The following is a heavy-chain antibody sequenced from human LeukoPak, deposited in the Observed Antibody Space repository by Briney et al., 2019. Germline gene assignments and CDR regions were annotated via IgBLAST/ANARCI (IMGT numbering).Heavy chain of an antibody. CDR1: GYTFTSYD. CDR3: ARVGSEVGWYSSSWYWFDP. D-gene: IGHD6-13*01. V-gene: IGHV1-8*01. CDR2: MNPNSGNT. Sequence: ASVKVSCKASGYTFTSYDINWLRQATGQGLEWMGWMNPNSGNTGYAQKFQGSVTMTRNTSISTAYMELSSLRSEDTAVYYCARVGSEVGWYSSSWYWFDPWSQGTLVTVSS. J-gene: IGHJ5*02.